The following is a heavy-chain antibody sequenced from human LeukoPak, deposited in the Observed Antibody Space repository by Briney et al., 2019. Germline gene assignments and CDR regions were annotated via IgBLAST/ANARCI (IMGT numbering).Heavy chain of an antibody. V-gene: IGHV3-23*01. J-gene: IGHJ4*02. CDR2: ITGSGGIT. CDR1: GFTFSSYA. D-gene: IGHD3/OR15-3a*01. Sequence: GRSLRLSCAASGFTFSSYAMGWVRQAPGKGLEWVSAITGSGGITYYADSVKGRFTLSRDNSKNTLYLQMNSLRAEDTAVYYCAKGVWTDYTITHFDYWGQGTLVTVSS. CDR3: AKGVWTDYTITHFDY.